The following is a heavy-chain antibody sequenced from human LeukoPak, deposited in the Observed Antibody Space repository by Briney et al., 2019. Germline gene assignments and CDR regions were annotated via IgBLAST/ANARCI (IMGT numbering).Heavy chain of an antibody. CDR1: GGSISSSSYY. CDR3: ARHGYSSSYH. CDR2: IYYSGST. D-gene: IGHD6-13*01. V-gene: IGHV4-39*01. Sequence: QASETLSLTCTVSGGSISSSSYYWGWIRQPPGKGLEWIGSIYYSGSTYYNPSLKSRFTISVDPSKNQFSLKLSSVTAADTAVYYCARHGYSSSYHWGQGTLVTVSS. J-gene: IGHJ4*02.